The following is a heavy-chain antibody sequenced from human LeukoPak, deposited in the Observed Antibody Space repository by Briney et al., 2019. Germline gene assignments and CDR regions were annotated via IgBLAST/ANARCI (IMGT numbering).Heavy chain of an antibody. CDR2: IYYSGST. J-gene: IGHJ3*02. CDR1: GGSISSSSYY. D-gene: IGHD3-10*01. CDR3: ARRLGGPHDAFDI. Sequence: SETLSLTCTVSGGSISSSSYYWGWIRQPPGKGLEWIGSIYYSGSTYYNPSLKSRVTISVDTSKNQFSLKLGSVTAADTAVYYCARRLGGPHDAFDIWGQGTMVTVSS. V-gene: IGHV4-39*07.